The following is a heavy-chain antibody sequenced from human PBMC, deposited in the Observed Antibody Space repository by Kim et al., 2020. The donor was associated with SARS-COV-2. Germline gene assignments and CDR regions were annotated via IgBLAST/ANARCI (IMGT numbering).Heavy chain of an antibody. Sequence: YNPALKSRLTISADTSRRQVSLAPSSVTAADTAVYYCAPIYGGYSDFDYWGQGSLVTVSS. CDR3: APIYGGYSDFDY. J-gene: IGHJ4*02. V-gene: IGHV4-34*01. D-gene: IGHD4-17*01.